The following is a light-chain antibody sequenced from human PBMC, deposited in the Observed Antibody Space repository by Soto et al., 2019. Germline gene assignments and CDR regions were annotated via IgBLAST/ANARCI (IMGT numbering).Light chain of an antibody. J-gene: IGKJ2*01. CDR2: DAS. Sequence: EIVLTQSPATLSLSPGERATLSCRARQSISNYLAWYQQKPGQAPRLLIYDASNRATGIPARFSGSGSGTDFTLTISSLEPEDFAVYYCQQRSQWPRTYGQGTKLEIK. CDR3: QQRSQWPRT. CDR1: QSISNY. V-gene: IGKV3-11*01.